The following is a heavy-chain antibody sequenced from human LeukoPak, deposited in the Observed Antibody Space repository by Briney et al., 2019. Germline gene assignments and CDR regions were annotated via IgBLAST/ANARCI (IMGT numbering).Heavy chain of an antibody. D-gene: IGHD6-6*01. V-gene: IGHV3-74*01. CDR3: ARVCSSSSSDY. Sequence: GGSLRLSCAASGFTFSSYWMHWVRQAPGKGLLWVSRINSDGSSTWYADSVKGRFTISRDNAKNTLYLQMNSLRAEDTAVYYCARVCSSSSSDYWGQGTLVTVSS. CDR1: GFTFSSYW. CDR2: INSDGSST. J-gene: IGHJ4*02.